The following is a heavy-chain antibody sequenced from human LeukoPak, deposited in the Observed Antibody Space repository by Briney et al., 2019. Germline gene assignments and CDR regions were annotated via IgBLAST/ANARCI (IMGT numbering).Heavy chain of an antibody. Sequence: PSETLSLTCAVYGGSFSGYYWSWIRQPPGKGLEWIGEINHSGSTNYNPSLKSRVTISVDTSKNQFSLKLSSVAAADTAVYYCARVWDIVGAIGYWGPGTLVTVPS. CDR3: ARVWDIVGAIGY. V-gene: IGHV4-34*01. CDR1: GGSFSGYY. J-gene: IGHJ4*02. D-gene: IGHD1-26*01. CDR2: INHSGST.